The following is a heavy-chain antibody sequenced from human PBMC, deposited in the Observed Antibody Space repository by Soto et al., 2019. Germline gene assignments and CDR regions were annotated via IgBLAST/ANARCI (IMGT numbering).Heavy chain of an antibody. J-gene: IGHJ4*02. V-gene: IGHV2-70*11. CDR1: GFSLSTSGMC. CDR3: ARVAVVTSSSYYFDY. CDR2: IDWDDDK. Sequence: GPTLVNPTQTLTLTCTFSGFSLSTSGMCVSWIRQPPGKALEWLARIDWDDDKYYSTSLKTRLTISKDTSKNQVVLTMTNMDPVDTATYYCARVAVVTSSSYYFDYWGQGTLVTVSS. D-gene: IGHD3-22*01.